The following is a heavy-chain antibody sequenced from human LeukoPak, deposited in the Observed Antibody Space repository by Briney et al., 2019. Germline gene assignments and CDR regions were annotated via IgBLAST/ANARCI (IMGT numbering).Heavy chain of an antibody. CDR3: ARGPENYYYFDY. CDR1: GYTFTRYD. V-gene: IGHV1-46*01. CDR2: INPSVGTT. J-gene: IGHJ4*02. D-gene: IGHD1-14*01. Sequence: GASVKVSCKASGYTFTRYDMHWVRQAPGQRLEWMGMINPSVGTTGHAQKFQGRVTVTRDTSTSTVYMEMSSLRSEDTAVYYCARGPENYYYFDYWGQGTLVTVSS.